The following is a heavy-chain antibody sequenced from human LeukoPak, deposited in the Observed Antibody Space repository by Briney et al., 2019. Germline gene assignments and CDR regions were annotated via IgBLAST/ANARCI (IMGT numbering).Heavy chain of an antibody. CDR3: ARTVVPADPYFDY. Sequence: SETLSLTCTVSGGSISSGGYYWSWIRQHPGKGLEWIGYIYYSGSTYYNPSLKSRVTISVDTSKNQFSLKLSSVTAADPAVYYCARTVVPADPYFDYWGQGTLVTVSS. CDR1: GGSISSGGYY. J-gene: IGHJ4*02. CDR2: IYYSGST. D-gene: IGHD2-2*01. V-gene: IGHV4-31*03.